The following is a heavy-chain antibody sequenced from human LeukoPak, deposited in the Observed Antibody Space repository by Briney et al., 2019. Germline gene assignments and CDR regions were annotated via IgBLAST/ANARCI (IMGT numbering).Heavy chain of an antibody. Sequence: SETLSLTCTVSGGSISPYYWSWIRQPPGKGLEWIGYIYYSGSTNYNPSLKSRVTISVDKSKNQFSLKLSSVTAADTAVYYCARESGYYDSSGTLDYWGQGTLVTVSS. CDR2: IYYSGST. V-gene: IGHV4-59*12. CDR3: ARESGYYDSSGTLDY. J-gene: IGHJ4*02. CDR1: GGSISPYY. D-gene: IGHD3-22*01.